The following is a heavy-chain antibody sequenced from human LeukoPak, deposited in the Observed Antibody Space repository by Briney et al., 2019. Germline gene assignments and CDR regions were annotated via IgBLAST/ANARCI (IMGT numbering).Heavy chain of an antibody. Sequence: SETLSLTCTVSGYSISSGYYWGWIRQTPGKGLEWIGYIYHGGRTDYNPSLKSRVTISVDTSKNQFSLKLSSVTAADTAVYYCARQLGYSYGYDYWGQGTLVTVSS. CDR2: IYHGGRT. CDR1: GYSISSGYY. V-gene: IGHV4-38-2*02. J-gene: IGHJ4*02. D-gene: IGHD5-18*01. CDR3: ARQLGYSYGYDY.